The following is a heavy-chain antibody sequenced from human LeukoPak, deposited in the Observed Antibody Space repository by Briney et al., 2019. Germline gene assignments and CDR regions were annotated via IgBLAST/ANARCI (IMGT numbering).Heavy chain of an antibody. CDR1: GGSFSGYY. CDR2: ISHSGST. CDR3: ASLVGYIDY. V-gene: IGHV4-34*01. J-gene: IGHJ4*02. Sequence: SETLSLTCAVYGGSFSGYYWSWIRQPPGKGLEWIGEISHSGSTNYNPSLKSRVTISVDTSKNQFSLKLSSVTAADTAVYYCASLVGYIDYWGQGTLVTVSS. D-gene: IGHD6-13*01.